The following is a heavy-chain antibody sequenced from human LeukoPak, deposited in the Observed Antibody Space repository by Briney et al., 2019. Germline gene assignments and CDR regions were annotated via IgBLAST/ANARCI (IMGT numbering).Heavy chain of an antibody. CDR3: ARGIAAGDTRPFDY. V-gene: IGHV4-4*07. CDR2: IYASGST. J-gene: IGHJ4*02. Sequence: PSETLSLTCTVSGGSISNYYWSWIRQPAGKGLEWIGRIYASGSTDYNPSLRSRVTMSVDTSKNQFSLRVNSVTAADTAVYYCARGIAAGDTRPFDYWGQGTLVTVSS. CDR1: GGSISNYY. D-gene: IGHD6-13*01.